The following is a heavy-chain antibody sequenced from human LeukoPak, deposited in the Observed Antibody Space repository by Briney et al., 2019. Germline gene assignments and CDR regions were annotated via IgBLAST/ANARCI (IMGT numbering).Heavy chain of an antibody. V-gene: IGHV3-23*01. D-gene: IGHD1-26*01. CDR1: GFTFSSYA. Sequence: GGSLRLSCAASGFTFSSYAMSWVRQAPGKGLEWVSAISGSGGSTYYADSVKGRFTMSRDNSKNTLYLQMNSLRAEDTAVYYCARDSTHSGSYSDFDYWGQGTLVTVSS. CDR2: ISGSGGST. CDR3: ARDSTHSGSYSDFDY. J-gene: IGHJ4*02.